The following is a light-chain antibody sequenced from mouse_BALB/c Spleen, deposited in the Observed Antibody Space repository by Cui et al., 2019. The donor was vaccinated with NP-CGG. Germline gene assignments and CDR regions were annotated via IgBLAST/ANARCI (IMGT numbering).Light chain of an antibody. V-gene: IGLV1*01. Sequence: QAVVTQESALTTSPGATVTLTCRSSTGVVTTSNYANWVQEKPDHLFTGLIGGTNNRAPGVPARFSGSLIGDKAALTITGAQTEDEAIYFCALWYSNHWVFSGGTKLTVL. CDR2: GTN. J-gene: IGLJ1*01. CDR3: ALWYSNHWV. CDR1: TGVVTTSNY.